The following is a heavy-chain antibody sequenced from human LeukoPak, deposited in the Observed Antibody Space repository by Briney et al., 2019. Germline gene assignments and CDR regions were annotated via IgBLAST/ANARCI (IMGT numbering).Heavy chain of an antibody. CDR1: GYSISSGYY. Sequence: SETLSLTCAVSGYSISSGYYRGWIRQPPGKGLEWMGSIYHSGSTYYNPSLKSRVTISVDTSKNQFSLKLSSVTAADTAVYYCARQRGCSSTSCYRFDYWGQGTLVTVSS. J-gene: IGHJ4*02. D-gene: IGHD2-2*01. V-gene: IGHV4-38-2*01. CDR2: IYHSGST. CDR3: ARQRGCSSTSCYRFDY.